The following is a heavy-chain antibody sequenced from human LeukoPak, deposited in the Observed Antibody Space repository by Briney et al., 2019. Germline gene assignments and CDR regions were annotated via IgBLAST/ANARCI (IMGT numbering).Heavy chain of an antibody. CDR3: AKDMGEMATTYYFDY. D-gene: IGHD5-24*01. CDR1: GFTFSNYW. V-gene: IGHV3-7*01. Sequence: PGGSLRLSCAASGFTFSNYWMSWVRQAPGKGLEWVANIKEDGSAKYYVDSVKGRFTISRDNAKNSVYLQMNSLRADDTAVYYCAKDMGEMATTYYFDYWGQGTLVTVSS. J-gene: IGHJ4*02. CDR2: IKEDGSAK.